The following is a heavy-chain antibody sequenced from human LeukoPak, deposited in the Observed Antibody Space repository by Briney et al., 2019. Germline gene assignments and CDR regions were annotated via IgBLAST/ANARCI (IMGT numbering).Heavy chain of an antibody. CDR2: IKEDGREK. Sequence: GGSLRLSCATSGFTFSSSWMSWVRQAPGKGLECVANIKEDGREKYYVDSVKGRFTISRENAKNSLFLQMNSLRAGDTAVYYCARGLAAPDTGLDANCWGQGTLVTVSS. V-gene: IGHV3-7*01. J-gene: IGHJ4*02. CDR3: ARGLAAPDTGLDANC. D-gene: IGHD6-13*01. CDR1: GFTFSSSW.